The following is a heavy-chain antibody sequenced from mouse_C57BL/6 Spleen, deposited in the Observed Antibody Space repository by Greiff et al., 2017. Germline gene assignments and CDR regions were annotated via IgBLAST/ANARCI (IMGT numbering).Heavy chain of an antibody. J-gene: IGHJ4*01. V-gene: IGHV1-53*01. CDR1: GYTFTSYW. D-gene: IGHD3-3*01. CDR2: INPSNGGT. CDR3: AKEQGPYAMDY. Sequence: QVQLQQPGTELVKPGASVKLSCKASGYTFTSYWMHWVKQRPGQGLEWIGNINPSNGGTNYNEKFKSKATLTVDKSSSTAYMQHRSLTSEDTEVYYCAKEQGPYAMDYWGQGTSVTVSS.